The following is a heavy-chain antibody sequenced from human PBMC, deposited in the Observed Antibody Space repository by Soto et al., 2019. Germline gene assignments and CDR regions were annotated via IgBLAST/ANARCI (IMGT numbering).Heavy chain of an antibody. J-gene: IGHJ6*02. CDR2: INHSGST. V-gene: IGHV4-34*01. CDR3: ARSVGRGRLVPGYYYGMDV. D-gene: IGHD3-10*01. Sequence: KTSETLSLTCAVYGGSFSGYYWSWIRQPPGKGLEWIGEINHSGSTNYNPSLKSRVTISVDTSKNQFSLKLSSVTAADTAVYYCARSVGRGRLVPGYYYGMDVWGQGTTVTVSS. CDR1: GGSFSGYY.